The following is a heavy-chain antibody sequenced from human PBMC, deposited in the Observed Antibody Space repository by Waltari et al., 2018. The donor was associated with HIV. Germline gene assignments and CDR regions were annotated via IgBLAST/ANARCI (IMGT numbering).Heavy chain of an antibody. V-gene: IGHV3-33*01. J-gene: IGHJ3*02. D-gene: IGHD1-26*01. CDR1: GFTFSSYG. Sequence: QVQLVESGGGVVQPGRSLRLSCAASGFTFSSYGMHWVRQAPGKGLEWVAVIWYDGSNKYYADSVKGRFTITRDNSKNTLYLQMNSRRAEDTAVYYCARPRGELVTYDAFDIWGQGTMVTVSS. CDR2: IWYDGSNK. CDR3: ARPRGELVTYDAFDI.